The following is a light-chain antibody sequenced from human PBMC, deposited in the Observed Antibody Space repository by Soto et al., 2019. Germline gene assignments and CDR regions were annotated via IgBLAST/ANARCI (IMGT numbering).Light chain of an antibody. Sequence: QAVVTQPPSASGTPGQRVTISCSGSSSNIGSNTVNWYQQLPGTAPKLLIYNNNQRPSGVPDRFSGSKSGTSASLAISGLQSEDEADYYCGAWDDSLHGVVFGGGTQLTVL. CDR1: SSNIGSNT. CDR2: NNN. CDR3: GAWDDSLHGVV. J-gene: IGLJ2*01. V-gene: IGLV1-44*01.